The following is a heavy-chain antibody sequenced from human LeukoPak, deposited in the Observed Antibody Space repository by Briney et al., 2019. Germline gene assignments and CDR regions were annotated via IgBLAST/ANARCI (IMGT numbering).Heavy chain of an antibody. CDR1: GFTFSNYN. J-gene: IGHJ6*02. CDR2: ISSSSSYL. V-gene: IGHV3-21*01. D-gene: IGHD3-16*01. Sequence: PGGSLRLSCAASGFTFSNYNMNWVRQAPGKGLEWVSSISSSSSYLYYADSVKGRFTISRDSANNSVYLQMTSLRAEDTAVYYCARNNDYGDYYYGLDVWGQGTTVTVSS. CDR3: ARNNDYGDYYYGLDV.